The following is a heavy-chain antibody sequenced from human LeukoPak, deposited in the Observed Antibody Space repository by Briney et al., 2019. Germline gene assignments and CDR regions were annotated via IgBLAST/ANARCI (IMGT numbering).Heavy chain of an antibody. CDR3: AREAYSYGPVIDY. V-gene: IGHV3-7*01. CDR1: GFTFSSYW. J-gene: IGHJ4*02. CDR2: IKQDGSEK. D-gene: IGHD5-18*01. Sequence: PGGSLRLSCAASGFTFSSYWMSWVRQAPGKGLEWVANIKQDGSEKYYVDSVKGRFTISRDNVKNSLYLHMNSLRAEDTAVYYCAREAYSYGPVIDYWGQGTLVTVSS.